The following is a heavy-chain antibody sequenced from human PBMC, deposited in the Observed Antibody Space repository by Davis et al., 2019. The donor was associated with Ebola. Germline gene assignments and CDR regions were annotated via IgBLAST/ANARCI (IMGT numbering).Heavy chain of an antibody. CDR2: NYTSGDT. CDR3: LRDRAGGGLYNWFDP. J-gene: IGHJ5*02. Sequence: SETLSLTCGVSGGYIRSSYYWSWIRQPAGKGPEFIGRNYTSGDTNYNPSLKSRVTMSVDTSKNQFSLKLTSVTAADTAMYYCLRDRAGGGLYNWFDPWGQGTLVTVSS. CDR1: GGYIRSSYY. D-gene: IGHD6-13*01. V-gene: IGHV4-4*07.